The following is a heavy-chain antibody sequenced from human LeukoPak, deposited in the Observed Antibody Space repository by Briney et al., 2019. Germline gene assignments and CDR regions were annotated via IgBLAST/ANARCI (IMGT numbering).Heavy chain of an antibody. D-gene: IGHD3-22*01. V-gene: IGHV3-53*01. CDR2: IYSGGST. Sequence: QPGGSLSLSCTVSGFTLSSKYKSWVRQAPGKGLEWVSVIYSGGSTYYADSVKGRFTISRDNSKSTLYLQKNSLRAEDTAVYYCARDISYDSSRYYSPHFDYWGQGTLVTVSS. CDR3: ARDISYDSSRYYSPHFDY. J-gene: IGHJ4*02. CDR1: GFTLSSKY.